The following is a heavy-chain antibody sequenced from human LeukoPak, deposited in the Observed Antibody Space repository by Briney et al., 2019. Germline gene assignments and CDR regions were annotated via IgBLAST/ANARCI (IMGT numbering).Heavy chain of an antibody. V-gene: IGHV1-2*02. Sequence: ASVKVSCKASGYTFTGYYMHWVRQAPGQGLEWMGWINPNSGGTNYAQKFQGRVTMTRDTSISTAYMELSRLRSDDTAVYYCARGYVWGSPTPFDYWGQGTLVTASS. CDR2: INPNSGGT. CDR1: GYTFTGYY. D-gene: IGHD3-16*01. J-gene: IGHJ4*02. CDR3: ARGYVWGSPTPFDY.